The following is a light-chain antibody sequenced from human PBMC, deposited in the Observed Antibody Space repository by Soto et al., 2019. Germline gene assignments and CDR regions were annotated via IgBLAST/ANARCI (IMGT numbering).Light chain of an antibody. CDR1: QSVGNN. CDR2: PTS. Sequence: EIVVTQSPATLSVSPGERATLSCRASQSVGNNFAWYQQKPGQAPRLLIFPTSTRPTSVPARSSGSGSGTEFTLTISSLLSEDFAVYYCQQYGDWPLTFGGGAKVEIE. CDR3: QQYGDWPLT. J-gene: IGKJ4*01. V-gene: IGKV3-15*01.